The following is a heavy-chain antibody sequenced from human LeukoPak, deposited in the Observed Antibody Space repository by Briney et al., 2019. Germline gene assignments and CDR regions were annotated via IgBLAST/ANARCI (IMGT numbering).Heavy chain of an antibody. Sequence: GGSLRLSCVASGFTFNLHWMSWVRQAPGKGLEWVANINQDGSEKYYLDSVRGRFTISRDNAKNLLYLQMNSLRAEDTAVYYCARTDLGVIMLYTIRSAFWGQGTLGTVSS. D-gene: IGHD2-8*01. CDR1: GFTFNLHW. CDR3: ARTDLGVIMLYTIRSAF. CDR2: INQDGSEK. V-gene: IGHV3-7*01. J-gene: IGHJ4*02.